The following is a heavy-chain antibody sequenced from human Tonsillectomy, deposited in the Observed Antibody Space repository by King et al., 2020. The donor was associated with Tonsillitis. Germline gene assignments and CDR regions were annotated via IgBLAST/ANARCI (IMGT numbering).Heavy chain of an antibody. CDR1: GFTFSDHY. J-gene: IGHJ6*02. CDR2: IRNKANSYTT. V-gene: IGHV3-72*01. CDR3: VRVTGITIFGVVSYAMDV. Sequence: VQLVESGGGLVQPGGSLRLSCAASGFTFSDHYMDWARQAPGKGLEWVGRIRNKANSYTTEYAASVKGRLSISRDDSNNSLYLQMNSLKTEDTAVYYCVRVTGITIFGVVSYAMDVWGQGTTVTVSS. D-gene: IGHD3-3*01.